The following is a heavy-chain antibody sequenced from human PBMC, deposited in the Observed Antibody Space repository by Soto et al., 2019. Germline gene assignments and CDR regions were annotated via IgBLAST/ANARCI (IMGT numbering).Heavy chain of an antibody. D-gene: IGHD3-3*01. CDR1: GFTFSSYA. J-gene: IGHJ4*02. V-gene: IGHV3-23*01. CDR2: ISGSGGST. CDR3: AKFGPSPRGYDFWSGYYPY. Sequence: GGSLRLSCAASGFTFSSYAMSWVRQAPGKGLEWVSAISGSGGSTYYADSVKGRFTISRDNSKNTLYLQMNSLRAEDTAVYYCAKFGPSPRGYDFWSGYYPYWGQGTLVTVSS.